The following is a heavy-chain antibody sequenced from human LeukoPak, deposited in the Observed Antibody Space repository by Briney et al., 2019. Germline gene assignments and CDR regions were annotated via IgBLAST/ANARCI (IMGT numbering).Heavy chain of an antibody. D-gene: IGHD3-9*01. J-gene: IGHJ3*01. Sequence: SETLSLTCNVAGVSISSSYWSWIRQPPGKGLEWIGYISRSGNTNFNPSLKSRFSFSRDTSKNQISLKLNSVTAADTALYYCARGYFDSRDSSNAFDVWGQGTMSPSLQ. CDR1: GVSISSSY. V-gene: IGHV4-59*08. CDR2: ISRSGNT. CDR3: ARGYFDSRDSSNAFDV.